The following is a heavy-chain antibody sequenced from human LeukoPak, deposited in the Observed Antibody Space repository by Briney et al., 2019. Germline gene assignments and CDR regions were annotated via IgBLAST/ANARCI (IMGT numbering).Heavy chain of an antibody. J-gene: IGHJ5*02. CDR1: GFTFSDYY. CDR2: ISSSGSTI. Sequence: GGSLRLSCAASGFTFSDYYRSWFRQAPGKGLEWVSYISSSGSTIYYADSVKGRFTISRDNAKNSLYLQMNSLRAEDTAVYYCARDLYPDHYGSGTNGGTRGFDPRGQGTLVTVSS. CDR3: ARDLYPDHYGSGTNGGTRGFDP. V-gene: IGHV3-11*01. D-gene: IGHD3-10*01.